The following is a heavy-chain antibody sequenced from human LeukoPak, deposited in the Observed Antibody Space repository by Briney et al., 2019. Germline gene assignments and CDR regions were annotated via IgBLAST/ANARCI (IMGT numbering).Heavy chain of an antibody. CDR2: IKEDGSEK. Sequence: GGSLRLSCAASGFTFSNYWMSWVRQAPGKGLEWVANIKEDGSEKYYVDSVKGRFTISRDNAKNSLYLQMNSVRAEDTAVYYCARDLVFEGKAVAGSDWGQGTLVTVSS. J-gene: IGHJ4*02. D-gene: IGHD6-13*01. CDR1: GFTFSNYW. CDR3: ARDLVFEGKAVAGSD. V-gene: IGHV3-7*01.